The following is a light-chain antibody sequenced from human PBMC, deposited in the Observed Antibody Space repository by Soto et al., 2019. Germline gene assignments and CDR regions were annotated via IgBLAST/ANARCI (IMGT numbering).Light chain of an antibody. Sequence: QSALTQPASVSGSPGQSITISCTGTITDIGAYNYVSWYQQHPGKAPKLLIYGVSSRPSGVSNRFSGSKSGNAAYLTISGLQAEDEADYYCSSYTSSSTVVFGGGTKLTVL. J-gene: IGLJ2*01. CDR3: SSYTSSSTVV. CDR2: GVS. CDR1: ITDIGAYNY. V-gene: IGLV2-14*01.